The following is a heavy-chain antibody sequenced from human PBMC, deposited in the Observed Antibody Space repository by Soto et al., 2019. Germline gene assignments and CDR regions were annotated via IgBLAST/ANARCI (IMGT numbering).Heavy chain of an antibody. J-gene: IGHJ4*01. CDR3: ASEFCTGGSCYSRIFDY. V-gene: IGHV3-21*04. CDR1: GFTFNTYA. Sequence: PGGSLRLSCAASGFTFNTYAMHWVRQSPGKGLEWVAFISSGSDYIYYADSVKGRFTISRDNAESSMFLHMNSLTDDDTALYYCASEFCTGGSCYSRIFDYWGHGALVTVS. CDR2: ISSGSDYI. D-gene: IGHD2-15*01.